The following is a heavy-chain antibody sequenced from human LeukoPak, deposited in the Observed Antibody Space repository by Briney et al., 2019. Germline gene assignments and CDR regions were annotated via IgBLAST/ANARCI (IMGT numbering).Heavy chain of an antibody. J-gene: IGHJ4*02. Sequence: SETLSLTCTVSGGSISISSSYWGWIRQPPGKGLEWIGSIHHSGNTYYNPSLKSRVTISVDTSRNEFSLQVRSVTAADTAVYYCARRGITYSTSFFEYWGQGTLVTVSS. V-gene: IGHV4-39*01. CDR1: GGSISISSSY. CDR2: IHHSGNT. CDR3: ARRGITYSTSFFEY. D-gene: IGHD6-13*01.